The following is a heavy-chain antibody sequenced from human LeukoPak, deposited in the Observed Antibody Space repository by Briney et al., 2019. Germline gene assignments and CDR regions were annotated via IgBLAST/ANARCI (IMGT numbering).Heavy chain of an antibody. Sequence: GASVKVSCKASGYTSTSYYMHWVRQAPGQGLEWMGIINPSGGSTSYAQKFQGRVTMTRDMSTSTVYMELSSLRSEDTAVYYCARGNLAVAGTGVYFDYWGQGTLVTVSS. CDR3: ARGNLAVAGTGVYFDY. CDR1: GYTSTSYY. J-gene: IGHJ4*02. V-gene: IGHV1-46*01. CDR2: INPSGGST. D-gene: IGHD6-19*01.